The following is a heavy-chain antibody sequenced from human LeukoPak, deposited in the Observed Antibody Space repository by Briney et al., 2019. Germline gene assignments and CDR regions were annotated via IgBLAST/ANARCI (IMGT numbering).Heavy chain of an antibody. D-gene: IGHD1-26*01. CDR2: IGYDGSKE. J-gene: IGHJ3*01. CDR3: ARDWNGSPAYDTFDF. CDR1: GXTFSAYG. Sequence: GGSLGLSCAVSGXTFSAYGMHWVRQAPGKGLEWVAVIGYDGSKEYYLDAVKGRFTISRDNSKNTLFLQMNSLRVDDTAVYYCARDWNGSPAYDTFDFWGQGTMVTVSS. V-gene: IGHV3-33*01.